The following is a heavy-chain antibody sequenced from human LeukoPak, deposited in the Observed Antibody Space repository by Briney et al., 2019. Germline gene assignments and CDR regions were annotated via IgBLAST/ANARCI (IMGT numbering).Heavy chain of an antibody. Sequence: GGSLRLSCAASGFTFRDYTMNWVRQSPGKGLQWVSYVSFGSSYISYADSLKGRFTISRDDAKSSVYLEMTSLRAEDTAVYYCARASTEYAVADGFDTWGPGTLVTVSS. CDR1: GFTFRDYT. J-gene: IGHJ5*02. D-gene: IGHD4-17*01. CDR2: VSFGSSYI. CDR3: ARASTEYAVADGFDT. V-gene: IGHV3-21*01.